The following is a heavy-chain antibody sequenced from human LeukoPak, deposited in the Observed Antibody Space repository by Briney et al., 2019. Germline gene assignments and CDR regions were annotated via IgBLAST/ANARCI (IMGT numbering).Heavy chain of an antibody. CDR1: GYTYSSYG. Sequence: ASVKVSCKASGYTYSSYGISWVRQAPGQGLEWMGWINGYKGNTNYPQKLRGRVTMTTDTSTSTAYMELRSLRSDDTAVYYCARDLIMYGSENYFDDTFDIWGQGTKVTVSS. J-gene: IGHJ3*02. D-gene: IGHD3-10*01. CDR2: INGYKGNT. CDR3: ARDLIMYGSENYFDDTFDI. V-gene: IGHV1-18*01.